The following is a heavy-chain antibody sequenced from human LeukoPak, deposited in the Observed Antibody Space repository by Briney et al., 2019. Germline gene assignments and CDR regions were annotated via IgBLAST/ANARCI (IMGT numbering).Heavy chain of an antibody. D-gene: IGHD6-13*01. V-gene: IGHV4-38-2*02. CDR3: ASTGRSSSWSDYYYYMDV. J-gene: IGHJ6*03. CDR1: GYSISSGYY. Sequence: SETLSLTCTVSGYSISSGYYWGWIRQPPGKGLEWIGSIYHSGSTYYNPSLKSRVTISVDTSKNQFSLKLSSVTAADTAVYYCASTGRSSSWSDYYYYMDVWGKGTTVTISS. CDR2: IYHSGST.